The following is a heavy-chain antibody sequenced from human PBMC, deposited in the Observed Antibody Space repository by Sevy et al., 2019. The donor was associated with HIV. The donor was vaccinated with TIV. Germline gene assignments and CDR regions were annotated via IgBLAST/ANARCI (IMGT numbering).Heavy chain of an antibody. CDR3: AKEGMASEPRLLWFAELLYHFDF. V-gene: IGHV3-30*18. D-gene: IGHD3-10*01. CDR1: DFTFSSHG. Sequence: GGSLRLSCAASDFTFSSHGTHWVRQAPDKGLEWVAIISYDGSQKYYADSIKDRFTISRDNSKNTLYLQMNSLRPEDTAIYYCAKEGMASEPRLLWFAELLYHFDFWGQGTLVTVSS. J-gene: IGHJ4*02. CDR2: ISYDGSQK.